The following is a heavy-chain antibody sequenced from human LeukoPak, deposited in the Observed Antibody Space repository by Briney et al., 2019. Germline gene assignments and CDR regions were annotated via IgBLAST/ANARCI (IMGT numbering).Heavy chain of an antibody. Sequence: VASVKVSCKASGYTFTGYDINWVRQATGQGLEWMGWMNPNSGNTGYAQKFQGRVTMTRNTSISTAYMELSSLRSEDTAVYYCARGATIVVVPAANQGLDYWGQGTLVTVSS. CDR1: GYTFTGYD. V-gene: IGHV1-8*01. J-gene: IGHJ4*02. CDR2: MNPNSGNT. D-gene: IGHD2-2*01. CDR3: ARGATIVVVPAANQGLDY.